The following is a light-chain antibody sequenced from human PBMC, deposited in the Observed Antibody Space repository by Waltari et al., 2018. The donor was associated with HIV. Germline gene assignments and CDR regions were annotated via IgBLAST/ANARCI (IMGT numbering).Light chain of an antibody. V-gene: IGKV3-15*01. J-gene: IGKJ4*01. CDR2: GAS. Sequence: EVVMTQSPDTLSVSPGERVSLSCTSSQNIHTNLAWFQQKPGQSPRLLIYGASTRTSGTPVTFSASGSGTAFTLTISSLQSEEFAIYYCQQYNDWPLTFGGGTKVDIK. CDR3: QQYNDWPLT. CDR1: QNIHTN.